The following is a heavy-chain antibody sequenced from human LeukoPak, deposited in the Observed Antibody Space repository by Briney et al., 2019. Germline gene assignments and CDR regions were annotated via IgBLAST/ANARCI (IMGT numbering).Heavy chain of an antibody. D-gene: IGHD6-19*01. CDR1: GFPFSVYE. CDR2: IGGSGAIR. J-gene: IGHJ4*02. Sequence: GGSLSLSCAVSGFPFSVYEMNWVRQAPGKGLEWISNIGGSGAIRHYADSVKGRFSISRDNAENSLFLQMNSLRVEDTGIYYCALLAVASDFDYWGQGALVTVSS. V-gene: IGHV3-48*03. CDR3: ALLAVASDFDY.